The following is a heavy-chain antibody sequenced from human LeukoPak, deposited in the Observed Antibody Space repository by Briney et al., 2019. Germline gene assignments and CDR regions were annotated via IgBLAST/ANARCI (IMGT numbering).Heavy chain of an antibody. CDR1: GGSISSGSYY. D-gene: IGHD6-6*01. CDR2: IYTSGNT. CDR3: ARAGMAARRFWFDP. V-gene: IGHV4-61*02. Sequence: SQTLSLTCTVSGGSISSGSYYWSWIRQPAGKGLEWIGRIYTSGNTNYNPSLKSRVTISVDTSKNQFSLKLSSVTAADTAAYYCARAGMAARRFWFDPWGQGTLVTVSS. J-gene: IGHJ5*02.